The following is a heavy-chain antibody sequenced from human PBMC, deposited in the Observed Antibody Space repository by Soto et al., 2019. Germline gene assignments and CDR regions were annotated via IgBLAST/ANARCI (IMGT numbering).Heavy chain of an antibody. CDR2: IYYSGST. CDR3: ARQHSYGYDWVDY. D-gene: IGHD5-18*01. Sequence: PSETLSLTCTVSGGSISSSSYYWGWIRQPPGKGLEWIGSIYYSGSTYYNPSLKSRVTISVDTSKNQFSLKLSSVTAADTAVYYCARQHSYGYDWVDYWGQGTLVTVSS. V-gene: IGHV4-39*01. CDR1: GGSISSSSYY. J-gene: IGHJ4*02.